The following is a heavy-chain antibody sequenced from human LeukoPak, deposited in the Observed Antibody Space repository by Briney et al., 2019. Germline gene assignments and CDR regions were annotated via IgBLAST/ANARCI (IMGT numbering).Heavy chain of an antibody. D-gene: IGHD3-10*01. V-gene: IGHV1-18*01. CDR3: ARDLLVSYYYGSGHLRAFDI. Sequence: GASVKVSCKASGYTFTSYGISWVRQAPGQGLEWMGWISAYNGNTNYAQKLQGRVTMTTDTSTSTAYMELRSLRSNDTAVYYCARDLLVSYYYGSGHLRAFDIWGQGTMVTVSS. CDR1: GYTFTSYG. J-gene: IGHJ3*02. CDR2: ISAYNGNT.